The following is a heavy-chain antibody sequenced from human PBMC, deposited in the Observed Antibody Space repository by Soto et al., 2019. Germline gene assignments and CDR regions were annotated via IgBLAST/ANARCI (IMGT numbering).Heavy chain of an antibody. J-gene: IGHJ4*02. Sequence: PGGSLRLSCAASGFTFSGYAMNWVRQAPGQGLEWVSVVSGNGGSTFYAESVKGRFTISRDNARDTVYLQMNSLRAEDTALYYCAKDRGGGATRNFDSWGKGTLVTVSS. CDR1: GFTFSGYA. CDR3: AKDRGGGATRNFDS. CDR2: VSGNGGST. V-gene: IGHV3-23*01. D-gene: IGHD1-26*01.